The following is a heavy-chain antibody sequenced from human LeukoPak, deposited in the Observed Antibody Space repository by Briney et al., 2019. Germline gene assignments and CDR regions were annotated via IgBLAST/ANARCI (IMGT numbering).Heavy chain of an antibody. CDR3: AKGLTYYYYNMDV. CDR1: GLTFSNYA. J-gene: IGHJ6*02. V-gene: IGHV3-23*01. CDR2: ISGNGGST. Sequence: GGSLRLSCAASGLTFSNYAMSWVRQAPGKGLGWVSAISGNGGSTYYVDSVKGRFTISRDNSKNTLYLQMNSLRAEDTAVYYCAKGLTYYYYNMDVWGQGTTVTVSS. D-gene: IGHD3-9*01.